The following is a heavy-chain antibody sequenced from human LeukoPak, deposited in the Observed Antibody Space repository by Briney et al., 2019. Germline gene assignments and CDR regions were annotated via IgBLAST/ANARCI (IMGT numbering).Heavy chain of an antibody. CDR3: AKGRSRDRTTDY. Sequence: GGSLRLSCAASGFTFSSYGMHWVRQAPGKGLEWVAFIRYDGSNKYYADSVKGRFTISRDNSKNTLYLQMNSLRAEDTAVYYCAKGRSRDRTTDYWGQGTLVTVSS. CDR2: IRYDGSNK. V-gene: IGHV3-30*02. D-gene: IGHD1-1*01. CDR1: GFTFSSYG. J-gene: IGHJ4*02.